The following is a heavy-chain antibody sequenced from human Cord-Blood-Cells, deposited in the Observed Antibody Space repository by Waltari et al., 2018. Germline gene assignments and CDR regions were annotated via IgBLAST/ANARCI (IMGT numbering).Heavy chain of an antibody. Sequence: EVQLVDSGGGLVEPGGSLNRSCAASGFNFSGSAITWVRQASGKGLEWVGRIRSKANSYATAYAASVKGRFTISRDDSKNTAYLQMNSLKTEDTAVYYCTSAAIAARDYWGQGTLVTVSS. D-gene: IGHD6-6*01. J-gene: IGHJ4*02. V-gene: IGHV3-73*02. CDR3: TSAAIAARDY. CDR1: GFNFSGSA. CDR2: IRSKANSYAT.